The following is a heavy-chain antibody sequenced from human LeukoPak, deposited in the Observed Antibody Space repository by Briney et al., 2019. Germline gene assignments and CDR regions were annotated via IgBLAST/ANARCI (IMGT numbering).Heavy chain of an antibody. J-gene: IGHJ4*02. V-gene: IGHV3-53*01. CDR2: IYSGGNI. D-gene: IGHD2-15*01. Sequence: GGSLRLSCAASGFTVSSTYMSWVRQAPGKGLEWVSVIYSGGNIYYIDSVKGRFTISRDTSKNTLYLQLNSLRAEDTAVYYCASRHCSGGGCYFAGADPFDYWGQGILVTVSS. CDR3: ASRHCSGGGCYFAGADPFDY. CDR1: GFTVSSTY.